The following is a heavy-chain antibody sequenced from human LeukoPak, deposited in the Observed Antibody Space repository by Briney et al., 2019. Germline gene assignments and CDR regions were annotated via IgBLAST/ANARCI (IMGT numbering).Heavy chain of an antibody. V-gene: IGHV3-23*01. J-gene: IGHJ4*02. D-gene: IGHD3-16*02. CDR3: AKGGDYDYVWGSYRYPHLDY. CDR2: ISGSGGST. Sequence: PGGSLRLSCAASGFTFSSYAMSWVRQAPGKGLEWVSAISGSGGSTYYADSVKGRFTISRDNSKNTLYLQMNSLRAEDTAVYYCAKGGDYDYVWGSYRYPHLDYWGQGTLVTVSS. CDR1: GFTFSSYA.